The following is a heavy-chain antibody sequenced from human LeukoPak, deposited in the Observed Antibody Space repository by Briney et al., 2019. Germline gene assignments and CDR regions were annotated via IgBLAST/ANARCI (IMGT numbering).Heavy chain of an antibody. CDR1: GFTFSSYW. CDR2: IWYDGSNK. Sequence: PGGSLRLSCAGSGFTFSSYWMHWVRQAPGKGLEWVAVIWYDGSNKYYADSVKGRFTISRDNSKNTLYLQMNSLRAEDTAVYYCARGLIVGAVFDYWGQGTLVTVSS. J-gene: IGHJ4*02. D-gene: IGHD1-26*01. V-gene: IGHV3-33*08. CDR3: ARGLIVGAVFDY.